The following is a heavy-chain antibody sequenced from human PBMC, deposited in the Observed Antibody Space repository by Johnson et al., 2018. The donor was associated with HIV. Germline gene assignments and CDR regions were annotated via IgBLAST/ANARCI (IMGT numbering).Heavy chain of an antibody. CDR3: ARDLEENSSGFYPTVMGI. CDR1: GFTFSSYG. Sequence: QVQLVESGGGVAQPGGSLRLSCAASGFTFSSYGMHWVRQAPGRGLEWVAVLWFDGSIQYYADSAKGRFTISSDNSKHTLFLQMGSLRVEDTAVYYCARDLEENSSGFYPTVMGIWGQGTRVTVSS. CDR2: LWFDGSIQ. D-gene: IGHD3-22*01. V-gene: IGHV3-33*01. J-gene: IGHJ3*02.